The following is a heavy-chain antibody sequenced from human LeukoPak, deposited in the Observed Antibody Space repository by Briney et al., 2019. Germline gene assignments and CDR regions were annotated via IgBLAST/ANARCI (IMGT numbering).Heavy chain of an antibody. J-gene: IGHJ4*02. CDR1: GYSISSDSF. D-gene: IGHD3-3*01. CDR3: ARGGESISIFGVVIKSREVWEFFDY. V-gene: IGHV4-38-2*02. Sequence: SETLPLTCTVSGYSISSDSFWGWIRQPPEKGLEWIVGLYHSGSTYYNPSLKSRVTISVDTSKSQFSLRLSSVTAADTAVYYCARGGESISIFGVVIKSREVWEFFDYWGQGSLVTVSS. CDR2: LYHSGST.